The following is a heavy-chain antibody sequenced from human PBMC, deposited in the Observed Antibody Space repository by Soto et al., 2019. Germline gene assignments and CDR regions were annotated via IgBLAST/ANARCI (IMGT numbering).Heavy chain of an antibody. Sequence: SVKVSWKASGGSFSSYAISWVRQAPGQGLEWMGGMIPIFGTANYAQKFQGRVTITADESTSTAYMELSSLRSEDTAVYYCARDLDRDTYYDFWSAKNWFDPWGQGTLVTVSS. V-gene: IGHV1-69*13. CDR2: MIPIFGTA. J-gene: IGHJ5*02. CDR3: ARDLDRDTYYDFWSAKNWFDP. CDR1: GGSFSSYA. D-gene: IGHD3-3*01.